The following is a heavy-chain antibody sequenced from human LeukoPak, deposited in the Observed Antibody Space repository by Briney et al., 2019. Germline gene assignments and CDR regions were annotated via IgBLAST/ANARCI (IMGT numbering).Heavy chain of an antibody. D-gene: IGHD4-23*01. Sequence: GGSLRLSCAASGFAFSDYGMDWVRQAPGKGLEWVSSISVRGDRTYYPDSVKGWFTISRDNSKHMLYLQMNTLRADDTAIYYCAKDRDYGGNSRGIDYFDYWGQGTLVTVSS. CDR2: ISVRGDRT. CDR1: GFAFSDYG. V-gene: IGHV3-23*01. CDR3: AKDRDYGGNSRGIDYFDY. J-gene: IGHJ4*02.